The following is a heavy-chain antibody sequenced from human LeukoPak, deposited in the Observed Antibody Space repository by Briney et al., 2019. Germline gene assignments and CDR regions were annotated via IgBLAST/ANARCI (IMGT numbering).Heavy chain of an antibody. D-gene: IGHD2-2*01. Sequence: SQTLSLTCAISGDSVSTNSAAWNWIRQSPSRGLEWLGRTYYRSKWYNDYAVSVKSRITINPDTSKNHFSLQLNSVTPEDTAVYYCARGGIGYCTSSSCYFDSWGRGTLVTVSS. CDR1: GDSVSTNSAA. J-gene: IGHJ4*02. V-gene: IGHV6-1*01. CDR2: TYYRSKWYN. CDR3: ARGGIGYCTSSSCYFDS.